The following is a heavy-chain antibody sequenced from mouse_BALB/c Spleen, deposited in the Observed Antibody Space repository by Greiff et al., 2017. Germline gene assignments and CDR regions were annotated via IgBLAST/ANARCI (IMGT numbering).Heavy chain of an antibody. Sequence: EVKLQESGAELVRPGALVKLSCKASGFNIKDYYMHWVKQRPEQGLEWIGWIDPENGNTIYDPKFQGKASITADTSSNTAYLQLSSLTSEDTAVYYCARSGGSTPGWFAYWGQGTLVTVSA. CDR2: IDPENGNT. D-gene: IGHD1-1*02. V-gene: IGHV14-1*02. J-gene: IGHJ3*01. CDR3: ARSGGSTPGWFAY. CDR1: GFNIKDYY.